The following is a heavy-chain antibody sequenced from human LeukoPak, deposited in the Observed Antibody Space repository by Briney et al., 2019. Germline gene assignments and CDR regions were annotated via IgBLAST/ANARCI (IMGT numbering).Heavy chain of an antibody. CDR1: GYTFTGYY. Sequence: ASVKVSCKASGYTFTGYYMHWVRQAPGQGLEWMGWINPNSGGTNYAQKFQGRVTMTRDTSISTAYMELSRLRSDDTAVYYCARDLFWTTKADYWGQGTLVTVSS. CDR3: ARDLFWTTKADY. D-gene: IGHD3/OR15-3a*01. J-gene: IGHJ4*02. CDR2: INPNSGGT. V-gene: IGHV1-2*02.